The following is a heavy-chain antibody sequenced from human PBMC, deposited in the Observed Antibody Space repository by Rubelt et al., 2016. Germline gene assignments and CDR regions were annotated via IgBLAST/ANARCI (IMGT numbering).Heavy chain of an antibody. CDR3: ARLYCDSTICYVDC. J-gene: IGHJ4*02. V-gene: IGHV6-1*01. Sequence: QVQLQQSGPGLVRPSQTLSLTCAISGDSVSSNSAAWNWIRQSPSRGIEWLGRTYYRSKWKNDYAVSVESRITINPDTSKNQLSLQLNSVTPEDTAVYYWARLYCDSTICYVDCWGQGTLVTVAS. CDR2: TYYRSKWKN. CDR1: GDSVSSNSAA. D-gene: IGHD2-2*01.